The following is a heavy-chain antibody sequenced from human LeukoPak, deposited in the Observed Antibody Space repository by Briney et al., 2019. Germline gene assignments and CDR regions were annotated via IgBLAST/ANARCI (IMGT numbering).Heavy chain of an antibody. Sequence: ASVTVSCKASGGTFSSYAISWVRQAPGQGLEWMGRIIPILGIANYAQKFQGRVTITADKSTSTAYMELSSLRSEDTAVYYCARDGVTNPYCSGGSCYSGFGYWGQGTLVTVSS. CDR1: GGTFSSYA. J-gene: IGHJ4*02. CDR2: IIPILGIA. D-gene: IGHD2-15*01. CDR3: ARDGVTNPYCSGGSCYSGFGY. V-gene: IGHV1-69*04.